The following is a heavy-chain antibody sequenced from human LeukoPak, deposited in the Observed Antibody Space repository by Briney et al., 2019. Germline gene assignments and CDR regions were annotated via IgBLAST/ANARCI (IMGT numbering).Heavy chain of an antibody. Sequence: ASVKVSCKASGYTFTSYAMHWVRQAPGQRHEWMGWINAGNGNTKYSQKFQGRVTITRDTSASTAYMELSSLRSEDTAVYYCARDRLARYSSGWYTWGQGTLVTVSS. J-gene: IGHJ5*02. V-gene: IGHV1-3*01. CDR3: ARDRLARYSSGWYT. CDR2: INAGNGNT. CDR1: GYTFTSYA. D-gene: IGHD6-19*01.